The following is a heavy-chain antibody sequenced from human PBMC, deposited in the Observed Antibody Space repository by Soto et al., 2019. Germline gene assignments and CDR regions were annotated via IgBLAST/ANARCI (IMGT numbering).Heavy chain of an antibody. Sequence: GGSLRLSCAASGFSFSSYSMNWVRQAPGKGLEWVSSISSSSSYIYYADSVKGRFTISRDNAKNSLYLQMNSLRAEDTAVYYCAREHNDFGVVPEKYYFDYWGQGTLVTVSS. J-gene: IGHJ4*02. CDR2: ISSSSSYI. V-gene: IGHV3-21*01. D-gene: IGHD3-3*01. CDR3: AREHNDFGVVPEKYYFDY. CDR1: GFSFSSYS.